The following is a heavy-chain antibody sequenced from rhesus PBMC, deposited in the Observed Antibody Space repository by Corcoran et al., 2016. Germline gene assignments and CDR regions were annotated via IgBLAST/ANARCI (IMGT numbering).Heavy chain of an antibody. CDR2: IDGNRAST. CDR1: GGSITGYY. V-gene: IGHV4-73*01. D-gene: IGHD4-29*01. CDR3: ARERPLYGNSLDV. Sequence: QVKLQQWGEGLVKPSETLSLTCAVYGGSITGYYWSWIRQPPGKGLEWIGNIDGNRASTNHHPSLKKRVTISKDTSKNQFSLKLSSVTAADTAVYYCARERPLYGNSLDVWGRGVLVTVSS. J-gene: IGHJ5-2*02.